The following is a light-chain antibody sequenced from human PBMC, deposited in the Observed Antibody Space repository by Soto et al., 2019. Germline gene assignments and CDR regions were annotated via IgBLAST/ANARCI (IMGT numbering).Light chain of an antibody. CDR1: SSDVGSYNL. Sequence: QSALTQPASVSGSPGQSITISCTGTSSDVGSYNLVSWYQQHPGKAPKLMIYEGSKRPPGVSNRFSGSKSGNTASLTISGLQADDEADYYCCSDAGRRVFGGGTKVTVL. CDR2: EGS. CDR3: CSDAGRRV. J-gene: IGLJ3*02. V-gene: IGLV2-23*01.